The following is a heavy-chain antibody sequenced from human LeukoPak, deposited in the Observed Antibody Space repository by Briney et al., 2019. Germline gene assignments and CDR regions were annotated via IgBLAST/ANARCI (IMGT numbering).Heavy chain of an antibody. CDR1: GGSISSGSYY. J-gene: IGHJ6*03. CDR3: ARAGQYSSSSFVYMDV. Sequence: PSETLSLTCTVSGGSISSGSYYWSWIRQPAGKGLEWIGRIYTSGSTNYNPSLKSRVTISVDTSKNQFSLKLSSVTAADTAVYYCARAGQYSSSSFVYMDVWGKGTTVTVSS. CDR2: IYTSGST. D-gene: IGHD6-6*01. V-gene: IGHV4-61*02.